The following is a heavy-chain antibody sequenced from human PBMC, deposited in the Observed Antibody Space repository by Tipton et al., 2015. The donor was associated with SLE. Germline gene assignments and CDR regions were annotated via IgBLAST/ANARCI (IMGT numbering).Heavy chain of an antibody. V-gene: IGHV3-11*04. Sequence: SLRLSCAASGFTFGDYYMSWIRQAPGKGLEWISYISSSGTIIYYADSVKGRFTISRDNAKNSLYLQMNSLRAEDTAVYYCARCGYSDTSGHYWDFYFLDVWGKGTTVTVSS. J-gene: IGHJ6*03. CDR2: ISSSGTII. CDR1: GFTFGDYY. D-gene: IGHD3-3*01. CDR3: ARCGYSDTSGHYWDFYFLDV.